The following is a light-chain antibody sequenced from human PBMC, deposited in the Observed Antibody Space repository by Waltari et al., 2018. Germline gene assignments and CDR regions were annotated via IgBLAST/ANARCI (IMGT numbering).Light chain of an antibody. CDR1: QSISSY. V-gene: IGKV1-39*01. Sequence: DIQMTQSPSSLSASVGDRVTITCRASQSISSYLNWYQQKPGKAPKLLIYAASSLQSGVPSRFSGSGSGTDFTLTISALQAEDVAVYCCQHYHHIPATFGGGTKVEIK. CDR3: QHYHHIPAT. CDR2: AAS. J-gene: IGKJ4*02.